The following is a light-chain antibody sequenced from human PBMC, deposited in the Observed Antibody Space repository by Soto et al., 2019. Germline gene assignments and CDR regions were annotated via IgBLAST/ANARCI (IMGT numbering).Light chain of an antibody. CDR3: QQHLNSARA. CDR2: KAS. Sequence: DIQMTQSPSTLAASVGDRLTITCRASESIRDSLAWYQQKPGKAPKLLIYKASILESGVPSRFSGSGSGTEFTLTISSLQPEDFATYYSQQHLNSARAFGQGTKVEV. J-gene: IGKJ1*01. V-gene: IGKV1-5*03. CDR1: ESIRDS.